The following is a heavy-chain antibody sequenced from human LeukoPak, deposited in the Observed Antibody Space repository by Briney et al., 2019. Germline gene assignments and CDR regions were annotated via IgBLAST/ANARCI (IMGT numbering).Heavy chain of an antibody. CDR1: GGSFSGYY. CDR3: ARSLAAAGASSSFDY. V-gene: IGHV4-34*01. D-gene: IGHD6-13*01. CDR2: INHSGST. Sequence: SETLSLTCAVYGGSFSGYYWSWIRQPPGKGLEWIGEINHSGSTNYNPSLKSRVTISVDTSKNQFSLKLSSVTAADTAVYYCARSLAAAGASSSFDYWGQGTLVTVSS. J-gene: IGHJ4*02.